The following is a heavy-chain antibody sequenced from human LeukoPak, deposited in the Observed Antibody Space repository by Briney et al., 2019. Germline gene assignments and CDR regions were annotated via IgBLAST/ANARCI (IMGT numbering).Heavy chain of an antibody. D-gene: IGHD2-15*01. CDR1: GYTFTSYY. V-gene: IGHV1-46*01. CDR3: ARGRGTNAFDI. CDR2: INPSGGST. Sequence: ASVKVSCKASGYTFTSYYMHWVRQAPGQGLEWMGIINPSGGSTSYAQKFQGRVTMTRDMSTSTVYMELSSLRSEGTAVYYCARGRGTNAFDIWGQGTMVTVSS. J-gene: IGHJ3*02.